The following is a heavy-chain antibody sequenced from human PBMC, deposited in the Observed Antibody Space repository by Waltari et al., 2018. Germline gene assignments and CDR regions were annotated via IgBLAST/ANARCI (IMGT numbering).Heavy chain of an antibody. CDR2: IDYSWST. J-gene: IGHJ3*02. CDR1: GGSISSSSYY. Sequence: QLQLQESGTGLVKPSETLSLTCTVSGGSISSSSYYWGWIRQHPGKGLEWIGSIDYSWSTYYTPSLKSRITISVDTAKNQFSLKLSSVTAADTAVYYCARDEYAFDIWGQGTMVTVSS. CDR3: ARDEYAFDI. V-gene: IGHV4-39*07.